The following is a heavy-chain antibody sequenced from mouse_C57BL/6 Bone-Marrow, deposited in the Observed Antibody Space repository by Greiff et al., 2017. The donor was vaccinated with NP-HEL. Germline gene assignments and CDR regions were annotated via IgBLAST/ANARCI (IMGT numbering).Heavy chain of an antibody. CDR3: ARPYGSSYGAMDY. Sequence: EWVAYISSGSSTIYYADTVKGRFTISRDNAKNTLFLQMTSLRSEDTAMYYCARPYGSSYGAMDYWGQGTSVTVSS. D-gene: IGHD1-1*01. V-gene: IGHV5-17*01. J-gene: IGHJ4*01. CDR2: ISSGSSTI.